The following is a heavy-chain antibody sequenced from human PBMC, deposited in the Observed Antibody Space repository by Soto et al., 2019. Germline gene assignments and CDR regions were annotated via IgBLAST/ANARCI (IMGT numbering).Heavy chain of an antibody. D-gene: IGHD5-18*01. Sequence: GGSLRLSCAASGVTVSSNYISCIRQAQGKGLEWVSVIYSGGSTYYADSVKGRFTISRDNSKNTLYLQMNSLRAEDTAVYYCARHGYNYGGGYFDYWGQGPLVTVSS. CDR2: IYSGGST. CDR1: GVTVSSNY. J-gene: IGHJ4*02. V-gene: IGHV3-66*04. CDR3: ARHGYNYGGGYFDY.